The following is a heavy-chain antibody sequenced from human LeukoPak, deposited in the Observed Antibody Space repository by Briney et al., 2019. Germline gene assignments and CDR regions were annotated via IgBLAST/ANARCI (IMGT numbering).Heavy chain of an antibody. CDR1: GDSVSNSLYY. J-gene: IGHJ4*02. Sequence: SETLSLTCTVSGDSVSNSLYYWSWIRQPPGKGLEWIGYIYYNGGTNYNPSLKSRVTISIDTSTNQFSLRLNSMTAADTAVFYCARVLRAASWRSYDYWGQGTLVTVSS. V-gene: IGHV4-61*01. D-gene: IGHD5-18*01. CDR2: IYYNGGT. CDR3: ARVLRAASWRSYDY.